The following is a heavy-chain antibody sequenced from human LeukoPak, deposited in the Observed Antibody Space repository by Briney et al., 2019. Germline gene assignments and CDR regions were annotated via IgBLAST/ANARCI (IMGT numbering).Heavy chain of an antibody. D-gene: IGHD6-19*01. CDR3: GSGWLFDY. V-gene: IGHV3-30*03. J-gene: IGHJ4*02. CDR1: GFTFSSYG. CDR2: ISYDGSNK. Sequence: GGSLRLSCAASGFTFSSYGMHWVRQAPGKGLEWAAVISYDGSNKYYADSVKGRFTIFRDNSKNTLYLQMNSLRAEDTAVYYCGSGWLFDYWGQGILVTVSS.